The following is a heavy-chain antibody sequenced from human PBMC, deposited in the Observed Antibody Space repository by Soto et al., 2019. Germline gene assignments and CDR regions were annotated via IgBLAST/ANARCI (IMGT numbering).Heavy chain of an antibody. J-gene: IGHJ4*02. CDR3: ARGGSLDEWRPLDY. Sequence: GGSLRLSCAASGFTFSSCAMTWVRQAPGKGLEWVSGISNSGGTTYYADSVKGRLTISRDNSKNAVYLQMNSLRAEDTAVYYCARGGSLDEWRPLDYWGQGTLVTVSS. D-gene: IGHD3-3*01. CDR1: GFTFSSCA. V-gene: IGHV3-23*01. CDR2: ISNSGGTT.